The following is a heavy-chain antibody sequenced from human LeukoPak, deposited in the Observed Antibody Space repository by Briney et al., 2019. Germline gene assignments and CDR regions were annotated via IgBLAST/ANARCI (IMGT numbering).Heavy chain of an antibody. CDR1: GFTLSSYA. J-gene: IGHJ4*02. CDR3: AKDGRITIFGVVTKEFDY. V-gene: IGHV3-23*01. CDR2: ISGSSGNT. Sequence: GSLRLSCAASGFTLSSYAMTWVRQAPGKGLEWVSAISGSSGNTYYADSVKGRFTISRDNSKNTLYLQMNSLRAEDTAVYYCAKDGRITIFGVVTKEFDYWGQGTLVTVSS. D-gene: IGHD3-3*01.